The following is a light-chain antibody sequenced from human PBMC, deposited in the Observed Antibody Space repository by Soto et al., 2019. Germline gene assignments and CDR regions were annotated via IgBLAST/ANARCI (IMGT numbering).Light chain of an antibody. Sequence: EIVLTQSPGTLSLSPGERATLSCRASQSVSGSCLAWYQQKPGQAPRLLTYGASSRATGIPDRFSGSGSGTGFTLTISRLEPEDFAVYYCQQYGSSPFTFGPGTKVDIK. CDR2: GAS. J-gene: IGKJ3*01. CDR1: QSVSGSC. V-gene: IGKV3-20*01. CDR3: QQYGSSPFT.